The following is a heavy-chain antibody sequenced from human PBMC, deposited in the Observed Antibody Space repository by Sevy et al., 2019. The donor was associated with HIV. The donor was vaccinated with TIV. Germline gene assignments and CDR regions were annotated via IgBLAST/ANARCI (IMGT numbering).Heavy chain of an antibody. V-gene: IGHV3-30-3*01. CDR3: ARERGSSWPYYFDY. D-gene: IGHD6-6*01. CDR2: ISYDGSNK. J-gene: IGHJ4*02. CDR1: GFTFSSYA. Sequence: GGSLRLSCAASGFTFSSYAMHWVRQAPGKGLEWVAVISYDGSNKYYADSVKGRFTISRDNSKNTLYLQMNSLRAEDTAVYYCARERGSSWPYYFDYWGQGTLVTVSS.